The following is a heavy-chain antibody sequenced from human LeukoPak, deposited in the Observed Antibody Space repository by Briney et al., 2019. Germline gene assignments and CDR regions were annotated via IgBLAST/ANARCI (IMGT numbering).Heavy chain of an antibody. CDR2: ISGSGGST. J-gene: IGHJ4*02. CDR1: GFTFSSYW. Sequence: GGSLRLSCAASGFTFSSYWMNWVRQAPGKGLEWVSAISGSGGSTYYADSVKGRFTISRDNSKNTLYLQMNSLRAEDTAVYYCAKTLSPYRTGLGFDYWGQGTLVTVSS. CDR3: AKTLSPYRTGLGFDY. V-gene: IGHV3-23*01. D-gene: IGHD1-14*01.